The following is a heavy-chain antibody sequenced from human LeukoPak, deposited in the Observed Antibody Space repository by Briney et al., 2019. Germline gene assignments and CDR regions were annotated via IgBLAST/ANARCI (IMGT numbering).Heavy chain of an antibody. D-gene: IGHD6-19*01. Sequence: RGSLRLSCAASGFTFSNAWMSWVRQAPGMGLEWVGRIKSKTDGGTTDYAAPVKGRFTISRDDSKNTLYLQMNSLKTEDTAVYYCTTGISGLADTYWGQGTLVTVSS. V-gene: IGHV3-15*01. J-gene: IGHJ4*02. CDR2: IKSKTDGGTT. CDR3: TTGISGLADTY. CDR1: GFTFSNAW.